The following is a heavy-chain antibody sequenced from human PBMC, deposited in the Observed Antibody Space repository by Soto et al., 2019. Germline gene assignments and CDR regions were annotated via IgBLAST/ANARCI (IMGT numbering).Heavy chain of an antibody. CDR2: INSDGSST. D-gene: IGHD3-22*01. CDR3: ARGGGSGYFFLGAFDI. V-gene: IGHV3-74*01. CDR1: GFTFSSYW. J-gene: IGHJ3*02. Sequence: PVGSLRLSCAASGFTFSSYWMHWVRQAPGKGLVWVSRINSDGSSTSYADSVKGRFTISRDNAKNTLYLQMNSLRAEDTTVYYCARGGGSGYFFLGAFDIWGQGTMVTVSS.